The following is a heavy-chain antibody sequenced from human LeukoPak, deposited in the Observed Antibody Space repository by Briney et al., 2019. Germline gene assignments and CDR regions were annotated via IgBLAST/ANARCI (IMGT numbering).Heavy chain of an antibody. CDR2: IYGGGTT. CDR3: VRGDNWFDP. Sequence: QPGGSLRLSCAASGFTFDNYAMTWVRQAPGKGLEWVSVIYGGGTTYYADSVKGRFTISRDNSKNTVYLQMNSLRAEDTAVYYCVRGDNWFDPWGQGTLVTVSS. J-gene: IGHJ5*02. CDR1: GFTFDNYA. V-gene: IGHV3-53*01.